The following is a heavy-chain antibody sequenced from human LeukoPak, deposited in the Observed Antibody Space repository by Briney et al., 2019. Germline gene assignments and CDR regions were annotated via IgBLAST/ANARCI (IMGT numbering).Heavy chain of an antibody. CDR1: GFSFSSYT. CDR2: VSNSGTVK. D-gene: IGHD2-21*02. Sequence: PGGSLRLSCAASGFSFSSYTMNWVRQAPGKGLDWIAYVSNSGTVKNYADSVRGRFTISRDSAKRSVYLQMTSLRSDDTAVYYCARGDTLYYFDLWGQGTLVSVS. J-gene: IGHJ4*02. CDR3: ARGDTLYYFDL. V-gene: IGHV3-48*04.